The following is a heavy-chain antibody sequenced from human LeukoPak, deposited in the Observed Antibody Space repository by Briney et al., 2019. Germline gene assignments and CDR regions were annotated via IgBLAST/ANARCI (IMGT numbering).Heavy chain of an antibody. D-gene: IGHD2-15*01. J-gene: IGHJ4*02. Sequence: PGGSLRLSCVASGLTFSNYAMSWARHSPGGGLEYVSPISASGLSTYYSDSVKGRFTISRDNSKNTLYLQMNSLRGEDAAVYYCAKDWGAYCSGGSCYGDSDYWGQGTLVTVSS. CDR1: GLTFSNYA. CDR2: ISASGLST. V-gene: IGHV3-23*01. CDR3: AKDWGAYCSGGSCYGDSDY.